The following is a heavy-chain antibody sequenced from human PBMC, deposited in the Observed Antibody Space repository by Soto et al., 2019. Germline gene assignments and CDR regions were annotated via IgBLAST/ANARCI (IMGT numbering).Heavy chain of an antibody. J-gene: IGHJ4*02. V-gene: IGHV1-69*01. D-gene: IGHD6-6*01. CDR1: GGTFSSYA. CDR3: ASLGIAARPDDYFDY. Sequence: QVQLVQSGAEVKKPGSSVKVSCKASGGTFSSYAISWVRQAPGQGLEWMGGIIPIFGTANYAQKFQGRVTITADEYTNTAYMELSSLRSEDTAVYYCASLGIAARPDDYFDYWGQGTLVTVSS. CDR2: IIPIFGTA.